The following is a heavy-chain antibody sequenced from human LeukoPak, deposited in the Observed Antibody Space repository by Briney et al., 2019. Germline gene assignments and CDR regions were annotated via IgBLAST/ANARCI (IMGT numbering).Heavy chain of an antibody. Sequence: SETLSLTCAVSGGSISSSNWWSWVRPPPGKGLEWIGEIYHSGSTNYNPSLKSRVTISVDKSKNQFSLKLSSVTAADTAVYYCASLSPGIAAAGRYYFDYWGQGTLVTVSS. J-gene: IGHJ4*02. V-gene: IGHV4-4*02. CDR2: IYHSGST. D-gene: IGHD6-13*01. CDR3: ASLSPGIAAAGRYYFDY. CDR1: GGSISSSNW.